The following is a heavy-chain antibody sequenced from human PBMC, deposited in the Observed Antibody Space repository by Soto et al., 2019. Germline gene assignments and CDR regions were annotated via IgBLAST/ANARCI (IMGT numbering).Heavy chain of an antibody. D-gene: IGHD6-13*01. CDR3: ARQGIAEDWFDP. V-gene: IGHV5-51*07. CDR1: GYSFTKYW. CDR2: IYPDESDT. Sequence: GESLKISCKGSGYSFTKYWIGWVHQMPGKGLEWMAIIYPDESDTRYSPSFQGQVTISADKSISTAYLQWSSLKASDTAMYYCARQGIAEDWFDPWGQGTLVTVSS. J-gene: IGHJ5*02.